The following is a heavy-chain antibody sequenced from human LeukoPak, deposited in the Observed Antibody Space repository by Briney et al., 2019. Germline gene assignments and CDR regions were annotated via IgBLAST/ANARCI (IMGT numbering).Heavy chain of an antibody. J-gene: IGHJ4*02. CDR3: ARGGGYYGSGIYFDY. CDR1: GGSFSGYY. D-gene: IGHD3-10*01. V-gene: IGHV4-34*01. Sequence: SETLSLTCAVYGGSFSGYYWSWIRQPPGKGLWWSGEINHSGSTNYNPSLKSRVTISVDTSKNQFSLKLRSVTAADTAVYYCARGGGYYGSGIYFDYWGQGTLVTVSS. CDR2: INHSGST.